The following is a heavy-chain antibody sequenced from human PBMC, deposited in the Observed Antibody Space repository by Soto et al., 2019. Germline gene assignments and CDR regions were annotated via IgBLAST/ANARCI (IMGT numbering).Heavy chain of an antibody. CDR1: GYSFAGYW. J-gene: IGHJ4*02. CDR3: PRRNSYGHFDY. V-gene: IGHV5-10-1*01. D-gene: IGHD5-18*01. CDR2: IDPSDSQT. Sequence: GESLKISCKGSGYSFAGYWITWVRQKPGKGLEWMGRIDPSDSQTYYSPSFRGHVTISATKSITTVFLQWSSLRASDTAMYYCPRRNSYGHFDYWGQGTLVTVSS.